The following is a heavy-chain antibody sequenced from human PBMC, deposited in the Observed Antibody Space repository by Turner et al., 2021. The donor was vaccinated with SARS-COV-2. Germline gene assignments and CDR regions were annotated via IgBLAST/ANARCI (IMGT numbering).Heavy chain of an antibody. D-gene: IGHD3-10*01. CDR3: AGSQSRGFFGSGSRRFDY. CDR1: GGSFSTYY. J-gene: IGHJ4*02. V-gene: IGHV4-34*01. Sequence: QVQLQQWGAGLVKPSETLSLTCGVSGGSFSTYYWSWIRQSPGKGLEWIAGSKRSGDNNHRPLLKGPVTQSSDHAKGQVSPKLNSGAGAQTANFFCAGSQSRGFFGSGSRRFDYWGQGTQVTVSS. CDR2: SKRSGDN.